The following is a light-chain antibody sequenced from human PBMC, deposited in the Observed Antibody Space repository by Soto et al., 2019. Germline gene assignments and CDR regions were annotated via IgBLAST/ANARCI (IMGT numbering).Light chain of an antibody. Sequence: DIVMTQSPDSLAVSLGERAAINCKSSQSVFDSYDNKNYLAWYQQKPGQPPKLLISWASSRASGVPDRFSGSGSGSDFTLTISSLQAEDVAVYYCQQYWLTPSLTFGGGTKVAIK. CDR2: WAS. V-gene: IGKV4-1*01. CDR3: QQYWLTPSLT. CDR1: QSVFDSYDNKNY. J-gene: IGKJ4*01.